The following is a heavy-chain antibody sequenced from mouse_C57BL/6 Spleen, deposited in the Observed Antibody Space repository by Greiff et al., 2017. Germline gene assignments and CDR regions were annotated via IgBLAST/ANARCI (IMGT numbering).Heavy chain of an antibody. CDR1: GYTFTDYE. CDR2: IDPETGGT. V-gene: IGHV1-15*01. D-gene: IGHD1-1*01. Sequence: SGAELVRPGASVTLSCKASGYTFTDYEMHWVKQTPVHGLEWIGAIDPETGGTAYNQKFKGKAILTADKSSSTAYMELRSLTSEDSAVYYCTRERTTVVATDYWGQGTTLTVSS. J-gene: IGHJ2*01. CDR3: TRERTTVVATDY.